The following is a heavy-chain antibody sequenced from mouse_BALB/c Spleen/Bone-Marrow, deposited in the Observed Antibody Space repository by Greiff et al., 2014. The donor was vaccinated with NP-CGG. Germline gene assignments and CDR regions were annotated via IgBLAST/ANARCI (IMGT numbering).Heavy chain of an antibody. CDR1: GFTFSSFG. CDR2: ISSGSSII. J-gene: IGHJ4*01. D-gene: IGHD1-2*01. Sequence: EVQLVESGGGLVQPGGSRKLSCAASGFTFSSFGMHWVRQAPEKGLEWVAYISSGSSIIYYADTMKGRFTISRDNPKNTLFLQMTSLRSEDTAMYYCTRSGALGAMDYWGQGTSVTVSS. V-gene: IGHV5-17*02. CDR3: TRSGALGAMDY.